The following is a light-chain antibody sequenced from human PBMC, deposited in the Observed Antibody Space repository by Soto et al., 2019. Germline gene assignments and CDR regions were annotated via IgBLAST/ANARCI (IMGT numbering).Light chain of an antibody. J-gene: IGKJ5*01. Sequence: EVLLTQSPATRSLSAGERAILSCRASPSVTNFLAWYQQKPGQAPRLLIYGAFNRATGIPARFSGSGSGTDFTLTISSLEPEDSAIYYCQQRNIWPPVTFGQGTRLEI. CDR3: QQRNIWPPVT. CDR2: GAF. CDR1: PSVTNF. V-gene: IGKV3-11*01.